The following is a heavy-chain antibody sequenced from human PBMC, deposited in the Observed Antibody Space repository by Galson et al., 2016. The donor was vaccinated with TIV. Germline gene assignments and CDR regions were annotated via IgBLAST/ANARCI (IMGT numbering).Heavy chain of an antibody. CDR1: GFTFSSYG. D-gene: IGHD3-3*01. CDR2: ISRSSNFI. J-gene: IGHJ6*02. Sequence: SLRLSCAASGFTFSSYGMSWVRQAPGKGLEWVSSISRSSNFIFYADSVKGRFTISRDDAKNSLYLHMDSLRADDTAVYYCAGDYDFWSGHSWGYWGQGTTVTVSS. CDR3: AGDYDFWSGHSWGY. V-gene: IGHV3-21*01.